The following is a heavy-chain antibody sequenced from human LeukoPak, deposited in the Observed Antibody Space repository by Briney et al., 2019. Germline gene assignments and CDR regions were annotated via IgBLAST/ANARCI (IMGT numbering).Heavy chain of an antibody. CDR2: IFGGGDST. D-gene: IGHD1-1*01. CDR1: GFTFSSYA. V-gene: IGHV3-23*01. CDR3: ARALVDWNYYYYMDV. Sequence: GGSLRLSCAASGFTFSSYAMSWVRQAPGKGLEWVSAIFGGGDSTFYADSVKGRFTISRDNAKNSLYLQMNSLRAEDTALYYCARALVDWNYYYYMDVWGKGTTVTVSS. J-gene: IGHJ6*03.